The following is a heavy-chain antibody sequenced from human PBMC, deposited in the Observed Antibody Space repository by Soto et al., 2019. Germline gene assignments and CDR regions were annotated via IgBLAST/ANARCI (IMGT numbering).Heavy chain of an antibody. D-gene: IGHD2-2*01. CDR2: IYYSGST. V-gene: IGHV4-61*05. Sequence: PSETLSLTCTVSGGSISSSSYYWGWIRQPPGKGLEWIGYIYYSGSTNYNPSLNSRVTISVDTSKNQFSLKLSSVTAADTAVYYCASVPGPWGQGTLVTVSS. CDR1: GGSISSSSYY. CDR3: ASVPGP. J-gene: IGHJ5*02.